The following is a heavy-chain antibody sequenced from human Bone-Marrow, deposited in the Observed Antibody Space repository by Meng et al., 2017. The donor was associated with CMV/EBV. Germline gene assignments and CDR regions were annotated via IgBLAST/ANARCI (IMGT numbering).Heavy chain of an antibody. D-gene: IGHD3-22*01. CDR3: ARGWGPYYYDSSGPSGRFDP. Sequence: FSYYYMSWIRQAPGKGLEWVSYISSSNSYTNYADSVKGRFTISRDNAKNSLYLQMNSMRAEDTAVYYCARGWGPYYYDSSGPSGRFDPWGQGTLVTVSS. V-gene: IGHV3-11*06. CDR1: FSYYY. J-gene: IGHJ5*02. CDR2: ISSSNSYT.